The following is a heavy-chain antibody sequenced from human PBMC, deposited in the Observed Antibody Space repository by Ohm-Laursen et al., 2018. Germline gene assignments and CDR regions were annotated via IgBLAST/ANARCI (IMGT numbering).Heavy chain of an antibody. CDR1: GFTFDDYA. V-gene: IGHV3-9*01. J-gene: IGHJ4*02. CDR3: ALGWEAQD. CDR2: ISWNSGSI. D-gene: IGHD1-26*01. Sequence: SLRLSCAASGFTFDDYAMHWVRQAPGKGLEWVSGISWNSGSIGYADSVKGRFTISRDNAKNSLYLQMNSLRAEDTAVYYCALGWEAQDWGQGTLVTVSS.